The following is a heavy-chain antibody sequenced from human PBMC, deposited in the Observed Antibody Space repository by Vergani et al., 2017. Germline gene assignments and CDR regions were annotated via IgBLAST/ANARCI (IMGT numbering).Heavy chain of an antibody. Sequence: EVQLLESGGGLVQPGGSLRLSCAASGFTFSSYAMSWVRQAPGKGLEWVSAISGSGGSTYYADSVKGRFTISRDNSKNTLYLQMNSLRAEDTAVYYCAKKYIGGGSYLDYYYYYGMDVWGQGTTVTVSS. CDR3: AKKYIGGGSYLDYYYYYGMDV. CDR1: GFTFSSYA. CDR2: ISGSGGST. D-gene: IGHD1-26*01. V-gene: IGHV3-23*01. J-gene: IGHJ6*02.